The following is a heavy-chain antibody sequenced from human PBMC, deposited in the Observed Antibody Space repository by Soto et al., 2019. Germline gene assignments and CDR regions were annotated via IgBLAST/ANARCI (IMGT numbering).Heavy chain of an antibody. CDR3: AKSFGPGSFFDY. D-gene: IGHD3-10*01. Sequence: GGSLRLSCAASGFTFSNYAMSWVRQAPGKGLEWVSTISGSGGSTYYAESVKGRFTISRDNSKNTVYLQMNSLTAADTAIYYCAKSFGPGSFFDYWGQGTQVTVSS. V-gene: IGHV3-23*01. CDR1: GFTFSNYA. J-gene: IGHJ4*02. CDR2: ISGSGGST.